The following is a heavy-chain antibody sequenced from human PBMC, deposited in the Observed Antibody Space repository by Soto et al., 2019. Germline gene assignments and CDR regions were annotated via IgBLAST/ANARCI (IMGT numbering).Heavy chain of an antibody. J-gene: IGHJ4*02. CDR3: ARGGLLRGVITFDY. V-gene: IGHV4-4*02. D-gene: IGHD3-10*01. Sequence: SETLSLTCAVSGGSMRSNNRWSWVRQPPGKGLEWIGYIYYSGSTNYNPSLKSRVTISVDTSKNQFSLKLSSVTAADTAVYYCARGGLLRGVITFDYWGQGTLVTVSS. CDR1: GGSMRSNNR. CDR2: IYYSGST.